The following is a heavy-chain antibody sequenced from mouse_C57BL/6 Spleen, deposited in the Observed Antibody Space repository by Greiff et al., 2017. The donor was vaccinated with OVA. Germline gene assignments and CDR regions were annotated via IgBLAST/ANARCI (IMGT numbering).Heavy chain of an antibody. J-gene: IGHJ1*03. CDR1: GFTFSSYT. D-gene: IGHD1-1*01. CDR3: ARQHTTVVADWYFDV. V-gene: IGHV5-9*01. CDR2: ISGGGGNT. Sequence: EVKVVESGGGLVKPGGSLKLSCAASGFTFSSYTMSWVRQTPEKRLEWVATISGGGGNTYYPDSVKGRFTISRDNAKNTLYLQMSSLRSEDTALYYCARQHTTVVADWYFDVWGTGTTVTVSS.